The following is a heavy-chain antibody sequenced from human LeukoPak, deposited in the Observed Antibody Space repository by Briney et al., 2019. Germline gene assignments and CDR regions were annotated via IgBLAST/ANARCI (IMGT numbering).Heavy chain of an antibody. Sequence: GGSLRLSCAASGFTFSSYEMNWVRQAPRKGLEWVSYISSSGSTIYYADSVKGRFTISRDNAKNSLYLQMNSLRAEDTAVYYWARWGDFSGTEGFDIWGQGTMVTVSS. D-gene: IGHD2-8*02. J-gene: IGHJ3*02. CDR2: ISSSGSTI. V-gene: IGHV3-48*03. CDR1: GFTFSSYE. CDR3: ARWGDFSGTEGFDI.